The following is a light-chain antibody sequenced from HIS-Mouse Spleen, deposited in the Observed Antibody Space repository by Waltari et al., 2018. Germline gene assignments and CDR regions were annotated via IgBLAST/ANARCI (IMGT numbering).Light chain of an antibody. V-gene: IGLV3-10*01. CDR1: ALPKKY. Sequence: SYELTHPPSVSVSPGQTARITCSGDALPKKYAYWYQQKSGQAPVLVIYEDSNRPSGFPEGFSGSSSGTMATLTISGAQVEDEADYYCYSTDSSGNHRVFGGGTKLTVL. CDR3: YSTDSSGNHRV. J-gene: IGLJ2*01. CDR2: EDS.